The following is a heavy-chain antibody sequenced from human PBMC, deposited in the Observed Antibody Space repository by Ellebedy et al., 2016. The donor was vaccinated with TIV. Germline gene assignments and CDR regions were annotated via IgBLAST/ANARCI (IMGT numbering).Heavy chain of an antibody. V-gene: IGHV1-2*02. CDR3: ARSSGAVPPHYYYGMDV. D-gene: IGHD2-2*01. J-gene: IGHJ6*01. Sequence: AASVKVSCKPSGYTFTDYLIHWVRQAPGQGLEWMGWISPKTGASNYAQKFRGRVSLARDTSISTVYMEVSRLKSDDTAIYYSARSSGAVPPHYYYGMDVWGQGTTVVVSS. CDR1: GYTFTDYL. CDR2: ISPKTGAS.